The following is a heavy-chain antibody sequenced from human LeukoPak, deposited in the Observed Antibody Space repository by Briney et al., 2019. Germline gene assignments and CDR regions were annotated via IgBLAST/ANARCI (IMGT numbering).Heavy chain of an antibody. J-gene: IGHJ5*02. V-gene: IGHV4-59*11. D-gene: IGHD2-2*01. Sequence: SETLSLTCTVSGGSISSHYWSWIRQPPGKGLEWIGYIYYSGSTNYNPSLNSRFTISVDTSMNQFSLQLSSVTAADTAVYYCARALGYCSSTSCYFSPFDPWGQGTLVTVSS. CDR2: IYYSGST. CDR3: ARALGYCSSTSCYFSPFDP. CDR1: GGSISSHY.